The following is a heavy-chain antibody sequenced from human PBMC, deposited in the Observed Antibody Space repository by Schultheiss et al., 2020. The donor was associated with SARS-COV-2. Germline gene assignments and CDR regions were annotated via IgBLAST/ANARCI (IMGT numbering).Heavy chain of an antibody. D-gene: IGHD5-24*01. Sequence: SETLSLTCTVSGASISNNYWNWIRQPAGKGLEWIGRIYHSGSTYYNPSLKSRVTISVDTSKNQFSLKLSSVTAADTAVYYCARIRYNAFDYWGQGTLVTVSS. CDR2: IYHSGST. V-gene: IGHV4-4*07. CDR3: ARIRYNAFDY. CDR1: GASISNNY. J-gene: IGHJ4*02.